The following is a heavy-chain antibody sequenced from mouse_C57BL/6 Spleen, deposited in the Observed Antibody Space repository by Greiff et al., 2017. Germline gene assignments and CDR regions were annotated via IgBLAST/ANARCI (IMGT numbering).Heavy chain of an antibody. V-gene: IGHV1-82*01. CDR1: GYAFSSSW. D-gene: IGHD2-3*01. CDR2: IYPGDGDT. Sequence: QVQLQQSGPELVKPGASVKISCKASGYAFSSSWMNWVKQRPGKGLEWIGRIYPGDGDTNYNGKFKGKATLTADKSSRTAYMQLSSLTSEDSAVYYGARGWVYDGYSSWFSYWGQGTLVTVSA. CDR3: ARGWVYDGYSSWFSY. J-gene: IGHJ3*01.